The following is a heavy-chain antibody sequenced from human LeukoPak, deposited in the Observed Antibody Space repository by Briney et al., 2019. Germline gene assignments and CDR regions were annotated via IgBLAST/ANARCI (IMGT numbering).Heavy chain of an antibody. V-gene: IGHV4-34*01. CDR1: GGSFSGYY. D-gene: IGHD6-19*01. CDR3: ARGRAGHDY. J-gene: IGHJ4*02. CDR2: INHSGST. Sequence: SETLSLTCAVCGGSFSGYYWSWIRQPPGKGLEWIGEINHSGSTNYNPSLKSRVTISVDTSKNQFSLKLSSVTAADTAVYYCARGRAGHDYWGQGTLVTVSS.